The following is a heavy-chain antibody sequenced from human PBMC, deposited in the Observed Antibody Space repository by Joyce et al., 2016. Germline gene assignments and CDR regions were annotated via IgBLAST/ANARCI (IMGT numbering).Heavy chain of an antibody. CDR3: ARDLEVVIASNEGFDI. CDR1: GFTFNNYV. Sequence: QVQLVESGGGVVQPGRSLRLSCETFGFTFNNYVMHWVRQAPGKGVEWVAVKGYDGNNEYYADSVKGRFTISRDISKSTLYLQMNSLRVEDTAVYFCARDLEVVIASNEGFDIWGQGTLVTVSS. J-gene: IGHJ3*02. CDR2: KGYDGNNE. D-gene: IGHD2-21*01. V-gene: IGHV3-33*01.